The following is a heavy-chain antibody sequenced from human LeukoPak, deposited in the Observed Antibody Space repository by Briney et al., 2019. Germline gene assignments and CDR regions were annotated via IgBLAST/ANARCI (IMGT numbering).Heavy chain of an antibody. Sequence: SGGSLRLSCAASGFTVSSNYMSWVRRAPGKGLEWVSVIYSGGSTYYADSVKGRFTISRDNSKNTLYLQMNSLRAEDTAVYYCAKFSSGWYEGAFDIWGQGTMVTVSS. CDR3: AKFSSGWYEGAFDI. J-gene: IGHJ3*02. V-gene: IGHV3-53*01. D-gene: IGHD6-19*01. CDR1: GFTVSSNY. CDR2: IYSGGST.